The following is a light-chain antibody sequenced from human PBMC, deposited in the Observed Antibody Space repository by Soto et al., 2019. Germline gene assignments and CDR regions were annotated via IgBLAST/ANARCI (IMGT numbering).Light chain of an antibody. CDR3: QQYGDPIT. J-gene: IGKJ5*01. CDR1: QSVSSTY. Sequence: EIVLTQSPDTLSLSPGERATLSCRASQSVSSTYLAWYQQKPGQAPRLLIYEASTRATGIPDRFSGSGSGTDFILTISRLEPEDFAVYYCQQYGDPITFGQGTRLEIK. V-gene: IGKV3-20*01. CDR2: EAS.